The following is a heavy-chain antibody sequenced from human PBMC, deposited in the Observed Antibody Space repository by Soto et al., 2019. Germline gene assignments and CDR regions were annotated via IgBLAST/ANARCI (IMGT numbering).Heavy chain of an antibody. V-gene: IGHV4-39*01. CDR2: IYYSGST. CDR3: ASRQLLSDFDP. CDR1: GGSISSSSYY. J-gene: IGHJ5*02. D-gene: IGHD2-2*01. Sequence: QLQLQESGPGLVKPSETLSLTCTVSGGSISSSSYYWGWIRQPPGKGLEWIGSIYYSGSTYYNPSLKSRVTISVDTSKNQFSLKLSSVTAADTAVYYCASRQLLSDFDPWGQGTLVTVSS.